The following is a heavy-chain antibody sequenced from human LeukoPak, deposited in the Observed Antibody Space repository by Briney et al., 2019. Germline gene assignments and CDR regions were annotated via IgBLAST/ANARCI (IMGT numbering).Heavy chain of an antibody. Sequence: GGSLRLSCTVSGFTVSSNSMSWVRQAPGKGLEWVSFIYSDNTHYSDSVKGRFTISRDNAKNSLYLQMNSLRAEDTAVYYCARGGSSGWFFDYWGQGTLVTVSS. V-gene: IGHV3-53*01. CDR1: GFTVSSNS. CDR2: IYSDNT. J-gene: IGHJ4*02. CDR3: ARGGSSGWFFDY. D-gene: IGHD6-19*01.